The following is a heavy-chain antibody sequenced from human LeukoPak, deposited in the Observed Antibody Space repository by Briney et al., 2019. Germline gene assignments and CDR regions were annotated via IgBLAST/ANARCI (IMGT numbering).Heavy chain of an antibody. CDR3: ARDPKYSNSWFFDY. Sequence: GGSLRLSCAASGFAFSXXXXXWVRQAPGXXXXXXXFVLYDGSNXHYAXXVKXXXTISRGNSNNRLYVRINDLRAQYTAVYYCARDPKYSNSWFFDYWGQGTLVTASS. CDR1: GFAFSXXX. J-gene: IGHJ4*02. CDR2: VLYDGSNX. V-gene: IGHV3-33*01. D-gene: IGHD6-13*01.